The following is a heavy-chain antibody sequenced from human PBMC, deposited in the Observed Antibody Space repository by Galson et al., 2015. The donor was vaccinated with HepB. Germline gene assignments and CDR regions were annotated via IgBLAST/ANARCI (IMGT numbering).Heavy chain of an antibody. V-gene: IGHV5-51*03. D-gene: IGHD3-22*01. CDR1: GYSFTSYW. J-gene: IGHJ4*02. Sequence: QSGAEVKKPGESLKISCKGPGYSFTSYWIGWVRQMPGKGLEWMGIIYPGDSDTRYSPSFQGQVTISADKSISTAYLQWSSLKASDTAMYYCATKTRYDSSGPEDYFDYWGQGTLVTVSS. CDR2: IYPGDSDT. CDR3: ATKTRYDSSGPEDYFDY.